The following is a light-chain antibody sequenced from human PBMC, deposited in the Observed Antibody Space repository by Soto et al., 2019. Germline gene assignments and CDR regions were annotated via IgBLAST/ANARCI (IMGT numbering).Light chain of an antibody. J-gene: IGKJ4*01. CDR1: QSVNSN. V-gene: IGKV3-15*01. Sequence: EKVMTQSPAALSVSPGERATLSCRASQSVNSNLAWYQQKPGQAPRLLLYGASTRATCIPARFSGSASGTEFTLTISSLQSEDSAVYYCQKYNDWPLTFGGGTKVEVK. CDR2: GAS. CDR3: QKYNDWPLT.